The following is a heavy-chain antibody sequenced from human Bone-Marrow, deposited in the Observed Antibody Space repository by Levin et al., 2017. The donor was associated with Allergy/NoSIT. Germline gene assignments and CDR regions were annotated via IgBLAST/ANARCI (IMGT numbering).Heavy chain of an antibody. CDR3: AKRAGYSSGWNDAFDI. D-gene: IGHD6-19*01. J-gene: IGHJ3*02. Sequence: GASVKVSCAASGFTFSSYAMSWVRQAPGKGLEWVSVITGSGGSIYYADSVKGRFTISRDNSKNTLYLQMNSLRAEDTAVYYCAKRAGYSSGWNDAFDIWGQGTMVTVSS. V-gene: IGHV3-23*01. CDR2: ITGSGGSI. CDR1: GFTFSSYA.